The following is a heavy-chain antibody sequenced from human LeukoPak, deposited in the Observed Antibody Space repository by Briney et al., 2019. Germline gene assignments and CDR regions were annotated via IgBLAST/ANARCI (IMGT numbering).Heavy chain of an antibody. CDR2: IHYRGTT. V-gene: IGHV4-39*01. J-gene: IGHJ4*02. CDR1: GGSISTSITRTY. CDR3: ARKGTIAPTGASHFDY. D-gene: IGHD6-13*01. Sequence: SDTLSLTCTVSGGSISTSITRTYWNWVRQPPGKGLEGIGSIHYRGTTYYNQSLESRATISVDTAKNQFSVKLTSETAADTAVYFCARKGTIAPTGASHFDYWGRGTLVTVSS.